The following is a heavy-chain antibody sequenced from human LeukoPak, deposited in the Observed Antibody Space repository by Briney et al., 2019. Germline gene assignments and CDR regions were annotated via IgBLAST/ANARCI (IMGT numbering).Heavy chain of an antibody. Sequence: PGGSLRLTCTASGFTVSGTLMDWVRQAPGKGLEWVSVIYDDDRTVYTDSVKGRFTISRDNSKNMVYLQINSLIPEDAAVYYCTGDRAGRQRWGEFDLWGPGTLVTVSS. CDR1: GFTVSGTL. CDR3: TGDRAGRQRWGEFDL. CDR2: IYDDDRT. D-gene: IGHD5-18*01. V-gene: IGHV3-53*05. J-gene: IGHJ5*02.